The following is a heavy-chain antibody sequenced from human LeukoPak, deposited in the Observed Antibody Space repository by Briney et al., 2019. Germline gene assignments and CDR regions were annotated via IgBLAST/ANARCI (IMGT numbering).Heavy chain of an antibody. CDR2: IYYSGST. Sequence: SQTLSLTCTVSGGSISSGDYYWSWIRQPPGKGLEWIVYIYYSGSTYYNPSLKSRVTISVDTSKNQFSLKLSSVTAADTAVYYCARYSSGWNRFDYWGQGTLVTVSS. CDR1: GGSISSGDYY. D-gene: IGHD6-19*01. V-gene: IGHV4-30-4*01. CDR3: ARYSSGWNRFDY. J-gene: IGHJ4*02.